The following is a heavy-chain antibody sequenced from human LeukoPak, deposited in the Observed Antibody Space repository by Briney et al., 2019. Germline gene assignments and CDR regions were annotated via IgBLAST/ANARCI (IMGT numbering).Heavy chain of an antibody. Sequence: SETLSLTCTVSSGSISNGGYYWVWIRQPPGKGLEWIGSIYYSGTSYYNPSLTSRVTISVDTSNNQFSLKLSSVTAADTAVYYCAKDLYSSSPDYFYYYMDVWGKGTTVTVSS. CDR1: SGSISNGGYY. CDR3: AKDLYSSSPDYFYYYMDV. CDR2: IYYSGTS. V-gene: IGHV4-39*07. J-gene: IGHJ6*03. D-gene: IGHD6-6*01.